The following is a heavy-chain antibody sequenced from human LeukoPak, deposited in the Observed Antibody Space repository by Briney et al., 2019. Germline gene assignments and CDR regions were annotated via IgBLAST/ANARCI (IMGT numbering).Heavy chain of an antibody. V-gene: IGHV3-21*01. CDR1: AFTFSSYS. CDR2: IIISSSYI. CDR3: ARAIHFGP. Sequence: GRSLTLSCAPSAFTFSSYSMNWVRHAPGNGLEWDSSIIISSSYIYYADSRKGRFTISRDNAKKSLYLQMNSLRAEDTAVYYCARAIHFGPWGQGTMVSVCS. J-gene: IGHJ5*02.